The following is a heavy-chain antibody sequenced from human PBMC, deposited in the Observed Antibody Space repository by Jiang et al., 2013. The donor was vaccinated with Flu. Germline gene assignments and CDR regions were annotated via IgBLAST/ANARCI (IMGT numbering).Heavy chain of an antibody. J-gene: IGHJ4*02. CDR3: ARGSNGYYSGGHFDD. CDR2: IIPMLDIP. V-gene: IGHV1-69*04. Sequence: SGAEVKKPGSSVKVSCKASGGTFSSYAINWVRQAPGQGLEWMGGIIPMLDIPKYAQKFQGRVTITSDKSTTTVYMELSSLRSEDTAVYYCARGSNGYYSGGHFDDWGQGTLVTVSS. D-gene: IGHD3-22*01. CDR1: GGTFSSYA.